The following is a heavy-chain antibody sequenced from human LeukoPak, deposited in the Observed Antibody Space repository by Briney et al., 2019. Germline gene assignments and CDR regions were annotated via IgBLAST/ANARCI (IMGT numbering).Heavy chain of an antibody. J-gene: IGHJ4*02. CDR3: ARVLNYYDSSGYYFSY. V-gene: IGHV3-74*01. Sequence: GGSLRLSCAASGFTFSSYWMYWVRQAPGKGLVWVSRINSDGSSTSYADSVKGRFTISRDNAKNTLYLQMNSLRVEDTAVYYCARVLNYYDSSGYYFSYWGQGTLVTVSS. D-gene: IGHD3-22*01. CDR2: INSDGSST. CDR1: GFTFSSYW.